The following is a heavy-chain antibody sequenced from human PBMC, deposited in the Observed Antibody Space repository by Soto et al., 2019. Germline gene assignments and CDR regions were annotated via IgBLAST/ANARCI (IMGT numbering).Heavy chain of an antibody. J-gene: IGHJ4*02. CDR3: AGRRARDYYFDY. CDR2: IYYTGST. CDR1: GGSVSSSSYY. Sequence: QLQLQESGPGLVKPSETLSLTCTVSGGSVSSSSYYWGWIRQPPGKGLEWIGTIYYTGSTSYSPSLKSRVTISVDTSKTQFSLNLNAVTAADTAVYYCAGRRARDYYFDYWGQGTLVTVSS. V-gene: IGHV4-39*01. D-gene: IGHD3-10*01.